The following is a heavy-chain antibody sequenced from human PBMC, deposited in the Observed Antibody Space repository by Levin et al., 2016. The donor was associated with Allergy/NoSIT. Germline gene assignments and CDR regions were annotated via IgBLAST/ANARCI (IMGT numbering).Heavy chain of an antibody. CDR2: LTGDGKTT. CDR1: GFIFSDYV. J-gene: IGHJ5*02. CDR3: ARDYPFLRFDP. D-gene: IGHD3-3*01. Sequence: GESLKISCAASGFIFSDYVMNWVRQAPGKGLEYVSRLTGDGKTTAYAESVKGRFTISRDNAQNTLYLQMNSLRVEDTAVYYCARDYPFLRFDPWGQGTLVTVSS. V-gene: IGHV3-74*01.